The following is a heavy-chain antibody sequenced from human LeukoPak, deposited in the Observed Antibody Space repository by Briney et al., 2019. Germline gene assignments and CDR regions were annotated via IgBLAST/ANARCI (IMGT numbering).Heavy chain of an antibody. Sequence: ASVTVSCKASGYTFTSYGISWVRQAAGQGLEWMGWISAYNGNTNYEQKLQGRVIMTTDTSTSTAYMELRSLRSDDTAVYYCARDLDSSWYRDYYYGMDVWGQGTTVTVSS. CDR3: ARDLDSSWYRDYYYGMDV. J-gene: IGHJ6*02. CDR2: ISAYNGNT. CDR1: GYTFTSYG. D-gene: IGHD6-13*01. V-gene: IGHV1-18*01.